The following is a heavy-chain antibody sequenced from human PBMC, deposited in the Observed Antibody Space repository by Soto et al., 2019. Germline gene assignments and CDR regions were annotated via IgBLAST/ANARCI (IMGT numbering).Heavy chain of an antibody. CDR1: GFTFDDYA. Sequence: GGSLRLSCAASGFTFDDYAMHWVRQAPGKGLEWVSGISWNSGSIGYADSVKGRFTISRDNAKNSLYLQMNSLRAEDTALYYCAKDPKYGGTDAFDIWGQGTMVTVSS. J-gene: IGHJ3*02. V-gene: IGHV3-9*01. CDR2: ISWNSGSI. CDR3: AKDPKYGGTDAFDI. D-gene: IGHD2-15*01.